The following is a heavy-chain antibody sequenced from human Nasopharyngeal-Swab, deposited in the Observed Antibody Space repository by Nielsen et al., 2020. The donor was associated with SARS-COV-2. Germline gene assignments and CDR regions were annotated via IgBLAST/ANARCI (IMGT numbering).Heavy chain of an antibody. CDR2: ISAYNGNT. D-gene: IGHD2-2*01. Sequence: ASVKVSCKASGYTFTSYGISWVRQAPGQGLEWMGWISAYNGNTNYAQKLQGRVTMTRDTSTSTVYMELSSLRSEDTAVYYCARDPPAKGGGLFDYWGQGTLVTVSS. J-gene: IGHJ4*02. CDR1: GYTFTSYG. CDR3: ARDPPAKGGGLFDY. V-gene: IGHV1-18*01.